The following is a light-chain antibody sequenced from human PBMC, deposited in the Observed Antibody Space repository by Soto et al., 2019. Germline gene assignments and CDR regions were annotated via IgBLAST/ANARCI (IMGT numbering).Light chain of an antibody. Sequence: QSALTQPASVSGSPGQSITISCSGTSSDVGGYDYVSWYQQHPGKAPKLMIYEVTNRPSGVSYRFFGSKSGNTATLTISGLQAEDEADYYCSSYTRTTTHVVFGGGTKLTVL. J-gene: IGLJ2*01. V-gene: IGLV2-14*01. CDR1: SSDVGGYDY. CDR2: EVT. CDR3: SSYTRTTTHVV.